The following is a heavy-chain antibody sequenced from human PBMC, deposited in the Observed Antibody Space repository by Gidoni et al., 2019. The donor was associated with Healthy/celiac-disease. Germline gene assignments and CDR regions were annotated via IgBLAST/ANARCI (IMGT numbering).Heavy chain of an antibody. V-gene: IGHV3-33*01. CDR1: GFTFSSYG. J-gene: IGHJ4*02. Sequence: QVQLVESGGGVVQPGRSLRRSCAASGFTFSSYGMHWVRQAPGKGLEWVAVIWYDGSNKYYADSVKGRFTISRDNSKNTLYLQMNSLRAEDTAVYYCARDLGGAPLVGGYWGQGTLVTVSS. CDR3: ARDLGGAPLVGGY. CDR2: IWYDGSNK. D-gene: IGHD1-26*01.